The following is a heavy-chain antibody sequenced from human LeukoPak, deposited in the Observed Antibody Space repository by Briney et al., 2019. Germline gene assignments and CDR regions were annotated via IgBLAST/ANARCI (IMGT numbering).Heavy chain of an antibody. Sequence: ASVKVSCKASGGTFSSYAISWVRQAPGQGLEWMGGIIPIFGTANYAQKFQGRVTITADESTSTAYMELSSLRSEDTAVYYCARGLRGYRYYYYYYMDVWGKGTTVTVSS. D-gene: IGHD5-24*01. V-gene: IGHV1-69*01. CDR3: ARGLRGYRYYYYYYMDV. CDR2: IIPIFGTA. J-gene: IGHJ6*03. CDR1: GGTFSSYA.